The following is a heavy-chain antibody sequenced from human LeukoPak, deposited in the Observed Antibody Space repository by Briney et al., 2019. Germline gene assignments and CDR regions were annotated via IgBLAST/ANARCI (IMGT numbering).Heavy chain of an antibody. J-gene: IGHJ4*02. V-gene: IGHV4-39*01. CDR3: ARQLWFFGPFKDY. Sequence: SETLSLTCTVSGGSISSYYWSWIRQPPGKGLEWIGSIYYSGSTYYNPSLKSRVTISVDTSKNQFSLKLSSVTAADTAVYYCARQLWFFGPFKDYWGQGTLVTVSS. CDR2: IYYSGST. CDR1: GGSISSYY. D-gene: IGHD3-10*01.